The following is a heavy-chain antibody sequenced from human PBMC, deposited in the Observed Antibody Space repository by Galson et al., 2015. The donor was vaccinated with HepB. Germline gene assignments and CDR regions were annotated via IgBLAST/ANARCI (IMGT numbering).Heavy chain of an antibody. J-gene: IGHJ6*02. CDR2: IYPGDSDT. Sequence: QSGAEVKKPGESLKISCKGSGYSFTSYWIGWVRQMPGKGLEWMGIIYPGDSDTRYSPSFQGQVTISADKSISTAYLQWSSLKASDTAMYYCAAYCGGDCYSTWAGDYYYGMDVWGQGTTVTVSS. D-gene: IGHD2-21*02. CDR1: GYSFTSYW. CDR3: AAYCGGDCYSTWAGDYYYGMDV. V-gene: IGHV5-51*01.